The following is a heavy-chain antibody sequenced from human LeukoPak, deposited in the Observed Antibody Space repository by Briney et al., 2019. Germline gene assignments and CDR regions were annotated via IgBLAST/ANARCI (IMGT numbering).Heavy chain of an antibody. CDR1: GFTFNNYA. CDR2: ISGSCGNT. CDR3: AKIPWIQLWLPLDY. J-gene: IGHJ4*02. Sequence: PGGSLRLSCAASGFTFNNYAMSWVRQAPGKGLEWVSVISGSCGNTYYADSVRGRFTISRDNSKNTLYLQMNSLRAEDTAVYYCAKIPWIQLWLPLDYWGQGTLVTVSS. V-gene: IGHV3-23*01. D-gene: IGHD5-18*01.